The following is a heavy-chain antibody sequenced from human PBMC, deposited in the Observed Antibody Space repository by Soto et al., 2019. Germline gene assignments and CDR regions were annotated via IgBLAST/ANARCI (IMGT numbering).Heavy chain of an antibody. D-gene: IGHD6-6*01. J-gene: IGHJ6*02. Sequence: GESLKISCKGSGYSFTSYWISWVRQMPGKGLEWMGRIDPSDSYTNYSPSFQGHVTISADKSSNTAYLQWSSLKASDTAIYYCARQGSSGYYYYGMDVWGQGTTVTVSS. CDR2: IDPSDSYT. CDR3: ARQGSSGYYYYGMDV. CDR1: GYSFTSYW. V-gene: IGHV5-10-1*01.